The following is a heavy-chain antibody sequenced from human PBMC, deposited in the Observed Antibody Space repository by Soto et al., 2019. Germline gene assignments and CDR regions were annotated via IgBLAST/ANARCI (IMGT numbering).Heavy chain of an antibody. CDR1: GFTFSSYA. J-gene: IGHJ4*02. D-gene: IGHD2-21*02. CDR2: ISGSGGST. Sequence: GGSLRLSCAASGFTFSSYAMSWVRHAPGKGLEWVSAISGSGGSTYYADSVKGRFTISRDNSKNTLYLQMNSLRAEDTAVYYCAKTSAYCGGDCPIRKYYFDYWGQGTLVTVSS. V-gene: IGHV3-23*01. CDR3: AKTSAYCGGDCPIRKYYFDY.